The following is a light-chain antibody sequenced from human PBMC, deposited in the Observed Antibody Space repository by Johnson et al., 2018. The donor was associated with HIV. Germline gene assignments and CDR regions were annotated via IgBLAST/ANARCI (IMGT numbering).Light chain of an antibody. CDR2: DNN. Sequence: QSVLTQPPSVSAAPGQKVTISCSGSSSNIGNNYVSWYQQLPGRAPKLLIYDNNKRPSDIPDRFSGSKSGTSATLGITGLQTGDEADYYCGTWGGVFGTGTKVTVL. J-gene: IGLJ1*01. V-gene: IGLV1-51*01. CDR1: SSNIGNNY. CDR3: GTWGGV.